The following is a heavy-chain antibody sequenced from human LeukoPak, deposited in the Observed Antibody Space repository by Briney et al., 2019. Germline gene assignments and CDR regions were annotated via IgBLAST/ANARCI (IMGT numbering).Heavy chain of an antibody. D-gene: IGHD1-26*01. CDR2: IYYSGST. Sequence: PSETLSLTCTVSGVSISSYYWSWIRQPPGKGLEWIGDIYYSGSTNYNPSLMSRVTISVDTSKNQFSLRLSSVTAADTAVYYSARLARGSYGPLTPFDYWGQGTLVTVSS. J-gene: IGHJ4*02. CDR3: ARLARGSYGPLTPFDY. CDR1: GVSISSYY. V-gene: IGHV4-59*08.